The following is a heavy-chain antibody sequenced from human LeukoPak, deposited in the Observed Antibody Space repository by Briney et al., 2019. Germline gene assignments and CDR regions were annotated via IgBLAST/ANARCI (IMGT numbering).Heavy chain of an antibody. Sequence: ASVKVSCKASGYTFTSYGISWVRQAPGQGLEWMGWISAYNGNTNYAQKLQGRVTMTTDTSTSTAYMELRSLRSDDTAVYYCAVYQRVTISGVVISKWYFDYWGQGTLVTVSS. J-gene: IGHJ4*02. CDR1: GYTFTSYG. V-gene: IGHV1-18*01. CDR3: AVYQRVTISGVVISKWYFDY. D-gene: IGHD3-3*01. CDR2: ISAYNGNT.